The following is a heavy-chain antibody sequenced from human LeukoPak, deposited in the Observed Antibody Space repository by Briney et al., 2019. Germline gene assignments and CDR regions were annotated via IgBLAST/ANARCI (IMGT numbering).Heavy chain of an antibody. CDR2: FDPEDGET. CDR1: GYTLTELS. J-gene: IGHJ3*02. Sequence: ASVKVSCKVSGYTLTELSMHWVRQAPGKGLEWMGGFDPEDGETIYAQKFQGRVTMTEDTSTDTAYMELSSLRSEDTAVYYCATSGALYDYVWGSYRSEGSDAFDIWGQGTMVTVSS. D-gene: IGHD3-16*02. V-gene: IGHV1-24*01. CDR3: ATSGALYDYVWGSYRSEGSDAFDI.